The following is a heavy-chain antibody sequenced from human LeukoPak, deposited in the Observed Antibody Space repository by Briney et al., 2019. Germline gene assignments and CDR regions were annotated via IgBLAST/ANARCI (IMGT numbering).Heavy chain of an antibody. D-gene: IGHD2-21*01. CDR3: ARDLSAYCGGDCYYYYYYYMDV. Sequence: PGGSLRLSCAASGFTFSSYWMSWVRQAPGKGLERVANIKQDGSEKYHVDSVKGRFTISRDNAKNSLYLQMNSLRAEDTAVYYCARDLSAYCGGDCYYYYYYYMDVWGKGTTVTVSS. CDR2: IKQDGSEK. V-gene: IGHV3-7*01. J-gene: IGHJ6*03. CDR1: GFTFSSYW.